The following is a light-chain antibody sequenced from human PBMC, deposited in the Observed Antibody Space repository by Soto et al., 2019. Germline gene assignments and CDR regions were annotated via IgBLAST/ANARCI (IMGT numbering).Light chain of an antibody. CDR2: DAS. J-gene: IGKJ2*01. V-gene: IGKV3-15*01. CDR3: QQYHNWPYT. CDR1: QSVSSN. Sequence: EIVMTQSPATLSVSPGERAPLSCRASQSVSSNLAWYQQKPGQAPRLLIYDASTRATGIPARFSGSGSGTEFTLTISSLQSEDFAVYYCQQYHNWPYTFGQGTKLDIK.